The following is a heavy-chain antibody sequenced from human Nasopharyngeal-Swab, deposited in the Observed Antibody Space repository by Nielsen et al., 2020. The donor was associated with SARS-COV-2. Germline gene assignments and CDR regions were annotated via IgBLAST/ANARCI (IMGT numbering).Heavy chain of an antibody. CDR2: IYYSGST. CDR3: ARQGTRCSGGSCYWDAFDI. Sequence: RQAPGKGLEWIGSIYYSGSTYNNPSLKSRVTISVDTSKNQFSLKLSSVTAADTAVYYCARQGTRCSGGSCYWDAFDIWGQGTMVTVSS. J-gene: IGHJ3*02. V-gene: IGHV4-39*01. D-gene: IGHD2-15*01.